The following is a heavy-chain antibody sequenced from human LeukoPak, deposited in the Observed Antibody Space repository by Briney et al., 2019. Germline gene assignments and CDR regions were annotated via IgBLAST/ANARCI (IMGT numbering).Heavy chain of an antibody. D-gene: IGHD3-16*01. CDR2: IGTAGDP. CDR3: ARGRVWGSYKYFDY. CDR1: GFTFSSYD. Sequence: GGSLRLSCAASGFTFSSYDMHWVRQATGKGLEGVSAIGTAGDPYYPGSVKGRFTISRENAKNSLYLQMNSLRAGDTAVYYCARGRVWGSYKYFDYWGQGTLVTVSS. V-gene: IGHV3-13*05. J-gene: IGHJ4*02.